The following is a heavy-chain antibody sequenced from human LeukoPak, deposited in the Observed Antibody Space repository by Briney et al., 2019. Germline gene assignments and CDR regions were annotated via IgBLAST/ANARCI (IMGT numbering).Heavy chain of an antibody. J-gene: IGHJ4*02. CDR3: TTRRQDGW. CDR1: GFTFSSYS. V-gene: IGHV3-15*01. CDR2: IKSKIDGGTI. D-gene: IGHD2-15*01. Sequence: GGSLRLSCAASGFTFSSYSMNWVRQAPGKGLEWVGRIKSKIDGGTIDYAAPVKGRFTISRDDSRNTLYLQMNSLKTEDTAVYYCTTRRQDGWWGQGTLVTVSS.